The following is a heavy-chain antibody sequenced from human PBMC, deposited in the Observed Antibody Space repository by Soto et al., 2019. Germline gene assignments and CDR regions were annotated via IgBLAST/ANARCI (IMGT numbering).Heavy chain of an antibody. J-gene: IGHJ4*02. V-gene: IGHV3-7*03. CDR2: IQQDGSEK. CDR3: VRGSQDSYPGSRIFDF. Sequence: EVQLVESGGGLVQPGGSLRLSCAASRFTFSTYWMSWVRQAPGKGLEWVANIQQDGSEKYYVDSVKGRFTISRDNAKNSLYLQMSNLRAEDSAVYYCVRGSQDSYPGSRIFDFWGRGTLVTVSS. CDR1: RFTFSTYW. D-gene: IGHD3-10*01.